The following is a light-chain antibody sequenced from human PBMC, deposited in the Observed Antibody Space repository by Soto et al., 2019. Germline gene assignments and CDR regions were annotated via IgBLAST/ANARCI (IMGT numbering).Light chain of an antibody. CDR2: GAS. V-gene: IGKV3-15*01. J-gene: IGKJ1*01. CDR3: QDYNELPRT. CDR1: LSVGSN. Sequence: EIVMTQSPATLSVSPGERATLSCRASLSVGSNLDWYQQKPGQAPRLLIYGASTRATGVPVRFSGSGSGTECTITISSVQSEDRGAYDCQDYNELPRTCGQATKVEFK.